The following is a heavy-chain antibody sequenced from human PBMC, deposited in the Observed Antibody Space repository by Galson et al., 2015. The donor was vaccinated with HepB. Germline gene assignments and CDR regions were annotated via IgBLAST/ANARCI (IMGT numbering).Heavy chain of an antibody. D-gene: IGHD6-6*01. CDR1: GFTFSNAW. CDR2: IKSKTDGGTT. J-gene: IGHJ4*02. V-gene: IGHV3-15*01. Sequence: SLRLSCAASGFTFSNAWMSWVRQAPGKGLEWVGRIKSKTDGGTTDYAAPVKGRFTISRDNAKNSLYLQMNSLRAEDTAVYYCAVMGSYGGYSSSSRDYWGQGTLVTVSS. CDR3: AVMGSYGGYSSSSRDY.